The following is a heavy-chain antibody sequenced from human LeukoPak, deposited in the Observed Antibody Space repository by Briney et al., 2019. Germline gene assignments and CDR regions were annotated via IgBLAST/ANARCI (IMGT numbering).Heavy chain of an antibody. CDR3: ARRWRAGVSNDAFDI. Sequence: PGGSLRLSCAASGFTFSSYWMSWVRQAPGKGLEWVANIKQDGSEKYYVDSVKGRFTISRDNAKNSLYLQMNSLRAEDTAVYYCARRWRAGVSNDAFDIWGQGTMVTVSS. CDR2: IKQDGSEK. J-gene: IGHJ3*02. V-gene: IGHV3-7*03. CDR1: GFTFSSYW. D-gene: IGHD3-3*01.